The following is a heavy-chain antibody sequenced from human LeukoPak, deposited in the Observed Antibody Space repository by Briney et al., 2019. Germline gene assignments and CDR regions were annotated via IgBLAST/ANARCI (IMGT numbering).Heavy chain of an antibody. J-gene: IGHJ5*02. CDR1: GGSISSSSYY. D-gene: IGHD6-19*01. V-gene: IGHV4-39*07. CDR2: IYYSGST. CDR3: ARGRGQWLVFDP. Sequence: SETLSLTCTVSGGSISSSSYYWGWIRQPPGKGLEWIGNIYYSGSTYYNLSLKSRVTISVDTSKNQFSLKLSSVTAADTAVYYCARGRGQWLVFDPWGQGTLVTVSS.